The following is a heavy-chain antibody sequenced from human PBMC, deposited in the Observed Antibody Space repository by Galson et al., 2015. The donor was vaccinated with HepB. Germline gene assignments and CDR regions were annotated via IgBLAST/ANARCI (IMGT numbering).Heavy chain of an antibody. CDR2: INSSGST. V-gene: IGHV3-66*01. Sequence: SLRLSCAASGFTVSSYYMSWVRQAPGKGLEWVSVINSSGSTYYADSVKGRFTITRDNSKNTLYLQMNSLRAEDTAVYYCARDSTEDYYVDHDGYWGQGTLVTVSS. D-gene: IGHD4-17*01. CDR3: ARDSTEDYYVDHDGY. J-gene: IGHJ4*01. CDR1: GFTVSSYY.